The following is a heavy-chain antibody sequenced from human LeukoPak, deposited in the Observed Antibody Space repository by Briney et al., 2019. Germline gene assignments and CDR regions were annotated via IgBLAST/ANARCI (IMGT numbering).Heavy chain of an antibody. CDR3: ARGLKGSRPHGMDV. CDR2: INHSGST. V-gene: IGHV4-34*01. Sequence: KPSETLSLTCAVYGGSFSGYYWSWIRQPPGKGLEWIGEINHSGSTNYNPSLKSRVTISVDTSKNQFSLKLSSVTAADTAVYYCARGLKGSRPHGMDVWGQGTTVTVSS. CDR1: GGSFSGYY. J-gene: IGHJ6*02. D-gene: IGHD2-15*01.